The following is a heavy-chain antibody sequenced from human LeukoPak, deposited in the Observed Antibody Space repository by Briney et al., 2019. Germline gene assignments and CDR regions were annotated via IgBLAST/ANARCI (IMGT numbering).Heavy chain of an antibody. D-gene: IGHD5-12*01. V-gene: IGHV3-48*03. CDR1: GFTFSNYE. CDR2: ITTNGGIK. J-gene: IGHJ4*02. Sequence: GGSLRLSCATSGFTFSNYEMNWVRQAPGEGLEWVSYITTNGGIKSYADSVKGRFTISRDNAKNSVYLQINSLRAEDTAVYYCARDFKRAPYRATGYSLDYWGQGALVTVSS. CDR3: ARDFKRAPYRATGYSLDY.